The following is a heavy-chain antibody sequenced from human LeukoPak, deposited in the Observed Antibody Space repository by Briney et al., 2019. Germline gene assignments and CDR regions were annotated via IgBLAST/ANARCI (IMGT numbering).Heavy chain of an antibody. J-gene: IGHJ4*02. D-gene: IGHD1-26*01. V-gene: IGHV4-34*01. CDR2: INHSGST. CDR1: GGSFSGYY. Sequence: PSETLSLTCAVYGGSFSGYYWSWIRQPPGKGLEWIGEINHSGSTNYNPSLKSRVTISVDTSKNQFSLKLSSVTAADTAVYYCARGRGGSYPLSEYYFDYWGQGTLVTVSS. CDR3: ARGRGGSYPLSEYYFDY.